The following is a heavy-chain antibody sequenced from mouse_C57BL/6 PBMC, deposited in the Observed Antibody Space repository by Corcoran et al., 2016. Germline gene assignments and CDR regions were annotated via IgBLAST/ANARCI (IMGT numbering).Heavy chain of an antibody. V-gene: IGHV1-26*01. CDR1: GYTFTDYY. CDR2: INPNNGGT. Sequence: EVQLQQSGPELVKPGASVKISCKASGYTFTDYYMNWVKQSHGKSLEWIGDINPNNGGTSYNQKFKGKATLTVDKSSSTAYMELRSLTSEDSAVYYCARGGDYYGSSSAWFAYWGQGTLVTVS. J-gene: IGHJ3*01. D-gene: IGHD1-1*01. CDR3: ARGGDYYGSSSAWFAY.